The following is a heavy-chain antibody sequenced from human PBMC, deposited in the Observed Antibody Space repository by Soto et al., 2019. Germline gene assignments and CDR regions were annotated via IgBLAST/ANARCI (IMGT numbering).Heavy chain of an antibody. CDR3: ARTDRDFYGLDV. Sequence: EVQLVESGGGLVQPGGSLRLSCEASGFTFRNYDMHWVRQGTGKGLEWVSGISAAGDPDYADSVEGRFTISRENAQNSFFLQMNILCCGDVAVYYCARTDRDFYGLDVWGQGTTVIVSS. CDR1: GFTFRNYD. V-gene: IGHV3-13*05. J-gene: IGHJ6*02. CDR2: ISAAGDP. D-gene: IGHD2-21*02.